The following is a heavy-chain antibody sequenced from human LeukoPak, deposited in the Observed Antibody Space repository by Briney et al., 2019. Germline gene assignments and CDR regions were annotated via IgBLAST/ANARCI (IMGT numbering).Heavy chain of an antibody. D-gene: IGHD3-3*01. CDR3: ARHAIFAWFDP. CDR2: INPSGGST. J-gene: IGHJ5*02. V-gene: IGHV1-46*01. Sequence: GASVNVSCKASGYTFTSYYMHWVRQAPGQGLEWMGIINPSGGSTSYAQKFQGRVTMTRDTSTSTVYMELSSLRSDDTAVYYCARHAIFAWFDPWGQGTLVTVSS. CDR1: GYTFTSYY.